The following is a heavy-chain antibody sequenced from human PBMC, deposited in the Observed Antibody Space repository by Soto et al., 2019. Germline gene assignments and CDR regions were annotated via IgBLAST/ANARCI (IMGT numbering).Heavy chain of an antibody. CDR2: IYYSGST. CDR1: GGSISSSSYY. V-gene: IGHV4-39*02. J-gene: IGHJ6*02. Sequence: SETLSLTCTVSGGSISSSSYYWGWIRQPPGKGLEWIGSIYYSGSTYYNPSLKSRVTISVDTSKNQFSLKLSSVTAADTAVYYCARDRYCSSTSCYPPYGMDVWGQGTTVTVSS. D-gene: IGHD2-2*01. CDR3: ARDRYCSSTSCYPPYGMDV.